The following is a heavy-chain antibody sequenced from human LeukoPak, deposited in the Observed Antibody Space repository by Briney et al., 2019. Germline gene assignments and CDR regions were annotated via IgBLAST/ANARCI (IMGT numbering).Heavy chain of an antibody. J-gene: IGHJ5*02. CDR1: RFTFSSYS. V-gene: IGHV3-21*04. CDR3: AKDMVVAATRFDP. CDR2: ISSSGSYI. Sequence: GGSLRLSCAASRFTFSSYSMNWVRQAPGKGLEWVSSISSSGSYIYYADSVKGRFTISRDNSKNTLYLQMNSLRAEDTAVYYCAKDMVVAATRFDPWGQGTLVTVSS. D-gene: IGHD2-15*01.